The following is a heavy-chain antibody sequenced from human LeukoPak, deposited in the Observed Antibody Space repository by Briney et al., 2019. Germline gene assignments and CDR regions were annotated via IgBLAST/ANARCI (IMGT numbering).Heavy chain of an antibody. CDR3: ARRGSSGHYMDV. V-gene: IGHV4-34*01. Sequence: PSETLSLTCAVYGGSFSGYYWSWIRQPPGKGLEWIGEINHSGSTNYNPSLKSRVTISVDTSKNQFSLKLSSVTAADTAVYYCARRGSSGHYMDVWGKGATVTVSS. CDR1: GGSFSGYY. CDR2: INHSGST. J-gene: IGHJ6*03. D-gene: IGHD6-19*01.